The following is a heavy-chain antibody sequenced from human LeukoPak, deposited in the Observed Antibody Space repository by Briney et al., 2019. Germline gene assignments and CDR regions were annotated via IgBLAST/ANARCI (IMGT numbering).Heavy chain of an antibody. Sequence: SETLSLTCTVSGGSISSSSYYWGWIRQPPGKGLEWIGSIYYSGSTYYNPSLKSRVTISVDTSKNQFSLKLSSVTATDTAVYYCARALPGGWSSNWFDPWGQGTLVTVSS. CDR1: GGSISSSSYY. CDR3: ARALPGGWSSNWFDP. CDR2: IYYSGST. V-gene: IGHV4-39*07. D-gene: IGHD6-19*01. J-gene: IGHJ5*02.